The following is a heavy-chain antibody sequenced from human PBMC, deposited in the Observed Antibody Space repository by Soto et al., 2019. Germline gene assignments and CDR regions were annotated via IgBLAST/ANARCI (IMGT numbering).Heavy chain of an antibody. J-gene: IGHJ4*02. V-gene: IGHV4-59*08. Sequence: QVQLQESGPGLVKPSETLSLTCTVSDGSISSYYWGWIRQPPGKGLEWIGYIFYTGSTTYNPSLKSRVTISVDPSKNPFSLQLRSVTAADTAVYYCARHYPIGNNWNYFDYWGQGTLVTVSS. CDR2: IFYTGST. CDR1: DGSISSYY. CDR3: ARHYPIGNNWNYFDY. D-gene: IGHD1-1*01.